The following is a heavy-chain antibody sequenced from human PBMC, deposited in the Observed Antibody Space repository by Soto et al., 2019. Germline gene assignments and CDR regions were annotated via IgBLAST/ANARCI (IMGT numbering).Heavy chain of an antibody. CDR1: GFTFDDYA. CDR3: AKGKTDLDY. Sequence: EVQLVESGGGLVQPGRSLRLSCAASGFTFDDYAMHWVRQAPGKGLEWVSGISWNSGSIGYADSVKGRFTISRDNAKNSLYLQMNSLRAEDTALYYCAKGKTDLDYWGQGTLVTVSS. J-gene: IGHJ4*02. V-gene: IGHV3-9*01. CDR2: ISWNSGSI.